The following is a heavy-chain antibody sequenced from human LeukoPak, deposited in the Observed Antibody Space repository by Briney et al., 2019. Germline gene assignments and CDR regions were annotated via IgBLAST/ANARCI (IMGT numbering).Heavy chain of an antibody. D-gene: IGHD2-15*01. CDR3: ARDRDIVVVVAAHRRYNWFDP. CDR1: GYTFTSYG. Sequence: GASVTVSCKASGYTFTSYGISWVRQAPGQGLEWMGWISAYNGNTNYAQKLQGRVTMTTDTSTSTAYMELRSLRSDDTAVYYCARDRDIVVVVAAHRRYNWFDPWGQGTLVTVSS. J-gene: IGHJ5*02. V-gene: IGHV1-18*01. CDR2: ISAYNGNT.